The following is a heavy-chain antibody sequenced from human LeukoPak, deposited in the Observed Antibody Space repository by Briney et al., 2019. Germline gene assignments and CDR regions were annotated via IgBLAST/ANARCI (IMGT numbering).Heavy chain of an antibody. CDR1: GFTFSSYA. CDR2: ISGSGGST. Sequence: GGSLRLSCAASGFTFSSYAMSWVRQAPGKGLEWVSAISGSGGSTYYADPVKGRFTISRDNSKNTLYLQMNSLRAEDTAVYYCAKGSDYYYYYGTDVWGQGTTVTVSS. V-gene: IGHV3-23*01. CDR3: AKGSDYYYYYGTDV. J-gene: IGHJ6*02.